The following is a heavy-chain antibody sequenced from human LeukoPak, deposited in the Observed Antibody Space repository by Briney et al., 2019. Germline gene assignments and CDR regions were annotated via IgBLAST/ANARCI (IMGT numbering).Heavy chain of an antibody. D-gene: IGHD3-22*01. CDR1: GGSFSGYY. V-gene: IGHV4-34*01. CDR3: ARSNYYDSLFFDY. CDR2: INHSGST. Sequence: SETLSLTCAVYGGSFSGYYWSWIRQPPGKGLEWIGEINHSGSTNYNPSLKSRVTISVDTSKNQFSLKLSSVTAADTAVYYCARSNYYDSLFFDYWGQGTLVTVSS. J-gene: IGHJ4*02.